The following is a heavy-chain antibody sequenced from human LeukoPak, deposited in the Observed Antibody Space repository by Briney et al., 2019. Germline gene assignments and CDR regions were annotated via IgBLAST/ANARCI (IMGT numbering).Heavy chain of an antibody. CDR1: GGSISSSSYY. V-gene: IGHV4-39*07. D-gene: IGHD4-11*01. Sequence: SETLSLTCTVSGGSISSSSYYWGWIRQPPGKGLEWIGSIYYSGSTYYNPSLKSRVTISVDTSKNQFSLKLSSVTAADTAVYYCARDFAFMTPDSRFDPWGQGTLVTVSS. CDR3: ARDFAFMTPDSRFDP. J-gene: IGHJ5*02. CDR2: IYYSGST.